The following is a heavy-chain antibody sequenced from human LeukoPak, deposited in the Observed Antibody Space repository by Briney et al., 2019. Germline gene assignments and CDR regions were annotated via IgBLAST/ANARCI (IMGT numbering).Heavy chain of an antibody. D-gene: IGHD4-17*01. Sequence: GGSLRLSCAASGFTFSNYAMGWVRQAPGKGLEWVSAIGVNTYYTDSVKGRFTISRDNAKNSIYLQMDSLRVEDTAIYYCARDSVGDLLDYWGQGTPVTVSS. CDR1: GFTFSNYA. V-gene: IGHV3-23*01. CDR3: ARDSVGDLLDY. CDR2: IGVNT. J-gene: IGHJ4*02.